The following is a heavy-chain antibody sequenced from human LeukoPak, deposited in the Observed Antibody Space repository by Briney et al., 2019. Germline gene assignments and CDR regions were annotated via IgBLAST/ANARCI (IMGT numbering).Heavy chain of an antibody. CDR2: ISGTGGST. CDR3: ARGPSGYHNT. J-gene: IGHJ4*02. CDR1: GLTFSSYA. Sequence: SGGSLRLSCAASGLTFSSYAMSWVRQAPGKGLEWVSAISGTGGSTYYADSVKGRFTISRDNSKNTLYLQMNSLRAEDTAVYYCARGPSGYHNTGGQGTLVTVSS. D-gene: IGHD5-12*01. V-gene: IGHV3-23*01.